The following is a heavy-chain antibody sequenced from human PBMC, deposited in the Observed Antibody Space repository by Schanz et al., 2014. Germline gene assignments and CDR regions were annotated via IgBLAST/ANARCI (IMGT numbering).Heavy chain of an antibody. Sequence: QVQLVESGGGVVQPGRSLRLSCAAYGFTLSSYAMHWVRQAPGKGLEWVAVISYDGSNKYYADSVKGRFTISRDNSKNPLYLQMNSLRAEDTAVYYCARDLEGYDGGGGGFDPWGQGTLVTVSS. CDR2: ISYDGSNK. CDR3: ARDLEGYDGGGGGFDP. V-gene: IGHV3-30-3*01. J-gene: IGHJ5*02. D-gene: IGHD2-21*01. CDR1: GFTLSSYA.